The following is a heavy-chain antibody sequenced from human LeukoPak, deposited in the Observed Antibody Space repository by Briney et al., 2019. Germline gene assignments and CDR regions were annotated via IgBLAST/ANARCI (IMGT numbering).Heavy chain of an antibody. D-gene: IGHD1-1*01. Sequence: EGSLRLSCAASGLSFNIYWMHWVRQAPGKGLTWVSCLNGDGSSATYADSVKGRFTTSRDNTKNTVYLQLNSLRAEDAGVYYCASSTGTLDYWGQGTRVTVSS. V-gene: IGHV3-74*03. CDR3: ASSTGTLDY. CDR1: GLSFNIYW. J-gene: IGHJ4*02. CDR2: LNGDGSSA.